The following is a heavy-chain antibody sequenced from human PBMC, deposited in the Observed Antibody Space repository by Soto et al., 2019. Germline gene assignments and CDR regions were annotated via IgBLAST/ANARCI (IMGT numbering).Heavy chain of an antibody. V-gene: IGHV3-49*03. J-gene: IGHJ4*02. Sequence: GGSLRLSCTASGFTFGDYAMSWFRQAPGKGLEWVGFIRSKAYGGTTEYAASVKGRFTISRDDSKSIAYLQMNSLKTEDTAVYYCTRAVMITFGGVITYFDYRGQGTLVTVSS. CDR1: GFTFGDYA. CDR3: TRAVMITFGGVITYFDY. D-gene: IGHD3-16*02. CDR2: IRSKAYGGTT.